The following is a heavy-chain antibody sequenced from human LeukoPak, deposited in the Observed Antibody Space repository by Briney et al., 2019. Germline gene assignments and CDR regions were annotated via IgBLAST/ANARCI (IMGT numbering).Heavy chain of an antibody. V-gene: IGHV3-21*04. J-gene: IGHJ4*02. CDR2: ISSSSSYI. D-gene: IGHD4-11*01. CDR1: GFTFGSYS. Sequence: GGSLRLSCAASGFTFGSYSMNWVRQAPGKGLEWVSSISSSSSYIYYADSVKGRFTISRDNAKNSLYLQMNSLRAEDTAVYYCAKAKSYYSNYDYWGQGTLVTVSS. CDR3: AKAKSYYSNYDY.